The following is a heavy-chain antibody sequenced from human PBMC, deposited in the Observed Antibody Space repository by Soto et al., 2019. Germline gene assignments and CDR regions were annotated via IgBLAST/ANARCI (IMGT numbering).Heavy chain of an antibody. CDR3: ARDTDYDFWSGPSSYYFDY. CDR1: GYTFTSYA. Sequence: SLKVSCKASGYTFTSYAMHCVRKNPGPRLAWMGWINAGNGNTKYSQKFQGRVTITRDTSASTAYMELSSLRSEDTAVYYCARDTDYDFWSGPSSYYFDYWGQGTLVTVS. CDR2: INAGNGNT. J-gene: IGHJ4*02. V-gene: IGHV1-3*01. D-gene: IGHD3-3*01.